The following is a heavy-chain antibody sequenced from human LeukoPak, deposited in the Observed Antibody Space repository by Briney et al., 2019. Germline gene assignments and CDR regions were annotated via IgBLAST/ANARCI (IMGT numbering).Heavy chain of an antibody. V-gene: IGHV1-2*02. J-gene: IGHJ4*02. Sequence: ASVKVSCKASGYTLTGYYMHWVRQAPGQGLEWMGWINPNSGGTNYAQKFQGRVTMTRDTSISTAYMELSRLRSDDTAVYYCARENVGIYSGYPTRIFDYWGQGTLVTVSS. CDR2: INPNSGGT. D-gene: IGHD5-12*01. CDR1: GYTLTGYY. CDR3: ARENVGIYSGYPTRIFDY.